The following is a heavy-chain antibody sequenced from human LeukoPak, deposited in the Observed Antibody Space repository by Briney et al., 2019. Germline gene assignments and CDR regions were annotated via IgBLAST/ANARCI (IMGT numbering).Heavy chain of an antibody. D-gene: IGHD5-18*01. J-gene: IGHJ3*02. V-gene: IGHV4-4*07. CDR1: GGSISSYY. CDR2: IYTSGNT. Sequence: PSETLSLTCTVSGGSISSYYWSWVRQPAGKGLEWIGRIYTSGNTNYNPSLKGRVTMSVDTSKNQFSLKLSSVTAADTAVYYCARDTAGGIGYAFDIWGQGTMVTVSS. CDR3: ARDTAGGIGYAFDI.